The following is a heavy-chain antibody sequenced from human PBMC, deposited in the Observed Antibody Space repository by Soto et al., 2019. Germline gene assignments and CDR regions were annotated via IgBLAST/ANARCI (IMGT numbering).Heavy chain of an antibody. D-gene: IGHD6-13*01. CDR3: ARRARGSSWYAYYFDY. CDR2: IYYSGST. Sequence: QVQLQESGPGLVKPSETLSLTCTVSGGSISSYYWSWIRQPPGKGLEWIGYIYYSGSTNYNPSLKSRVTISVDTSKNQFSLKLSSVTAADTAVYYCARRARGSSWYAYYFDYWGQGTLVTVSS. CDR1: GGSISSYY. V-gene: IGHV4-59*01. J-gene: IGHJ4*02.